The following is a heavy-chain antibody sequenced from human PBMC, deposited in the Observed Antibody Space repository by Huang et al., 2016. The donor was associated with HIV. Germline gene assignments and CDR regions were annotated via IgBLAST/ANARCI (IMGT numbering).Heavy chain of an antibody. CDR1: GFTFSNAW. D-gene: IGHD3-22*01. V-gene: IGHV3-15*01. CDR3: TTGGEDYYDGSGYYRGEYYFDF. CDR2: IKRKTEGVTT. Sequence: EVQLVESGGGLVKPGGSLRLSCAASGFTFSNAWVGWVRQAPGKWVGWVGQIKRKTEGVTTDYAAPVKGRFTITRDDSKNTLYLQMNSLKTEDTAVYYCTTGGEDYYDGSGYYRGEYYFDFWGQGTLVTVSS. J-gene: IGHJ4*02.